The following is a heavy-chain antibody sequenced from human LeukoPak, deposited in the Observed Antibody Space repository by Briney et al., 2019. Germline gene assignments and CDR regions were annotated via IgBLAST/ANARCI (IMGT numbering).Heavy chain of an antibody. D-gene: IGHD1-26*01. Sequence: GGSLRLSCAASGFTFSRFWMNWVRQAPGRGLEWVANIDQSGGRNNYVDSVKGRFTISRDNAKNSLFLEMSSLRADDTAVYYCVRALPSPLYSGSYADAFDIWGQGTMVTVSS. CDR2: IDQSGGRN. CDR3: VRALPSPLYSGSYADAFDI. J-gene: IGHJ3*02. V-gene: IGHV3-7*05. CDR1: GFTFSRFW.